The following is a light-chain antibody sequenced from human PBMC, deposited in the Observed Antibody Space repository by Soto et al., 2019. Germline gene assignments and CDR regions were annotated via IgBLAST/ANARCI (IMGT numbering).Light chain of an antibody. CDR3: QNYDSAPIT. CDR1: QGISSY. Sequence: IRMTQSPSSFSASTGDRVTITCRASQGISSYLAWYQQKPGKVPRVLIYAASTLQPGVPSRFSGSGSGTDFTLTINSLQPDDIATYYCQNYDSAPITFGRGTRLEI. J-gene: IGKJ5*01. V-gene: IGKV1-27*01. CDR2: AAS.